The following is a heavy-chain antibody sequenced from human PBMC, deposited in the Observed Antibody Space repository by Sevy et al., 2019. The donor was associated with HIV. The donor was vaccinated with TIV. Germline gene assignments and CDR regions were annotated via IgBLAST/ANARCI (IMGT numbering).Heavy chain of an antibody. J-gene: IGHJ1*01. CDR3: ALERLSSDVAEYFQN. V-gene: IGHV3-30-3*01. Sequence: GGSLRLSCAASGFTFNRYSMHWVRQAPGKGLEWVASISYDAVNKHYADSVRGRFTISRDNFQNSLFLQMNSLRTEDTAMYYCALERLSSDVAEYFQNWGQGTLVTVSS. D-gene: IGHD1-1*01. CDR1: GFTFNRYS. CDR2: ISYDAVNK.